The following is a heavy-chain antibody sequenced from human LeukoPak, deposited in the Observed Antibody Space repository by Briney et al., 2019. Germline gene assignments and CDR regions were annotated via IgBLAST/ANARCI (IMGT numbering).Heavy chain of an antibody. D-gene: IGHD6-13*01. CDR3: ARHLTTMIAAAAARWFDP. CDR2: INHSGST. J-gene: IGHJ5*02. CDR1: GGSISSYY. V-gene: IGHV4-34*01. Sequence: SETLSLTCTVSGGSISSYYWSWIRQPAGKGLEWIGEINHSGSTNYNPSLKSRVTISVDTSKNQFSLKLSSVTAADTAVYYCARHLTTMIAAAAARWFDPWGQGTLVTVSS.